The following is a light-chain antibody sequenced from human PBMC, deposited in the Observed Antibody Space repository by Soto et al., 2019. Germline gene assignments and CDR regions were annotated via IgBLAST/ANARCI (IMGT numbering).Light chain of an antibody. CDR3: QQHNNWKVT. CDR1: HSASNKY. V-gene: IGKV3-11*01. Sequence: IVLTMTQCPATLSPWERATLSCGATHSASNKYLAWYQQKPGQAPRLLIYEASNRATGIPARFSGSGSGTEFTLTISRLQYEDFAVYDCQQHNNWKVTFGQGTRLEIK. J-gene: IGKJ5*01. CDR2: EAS.